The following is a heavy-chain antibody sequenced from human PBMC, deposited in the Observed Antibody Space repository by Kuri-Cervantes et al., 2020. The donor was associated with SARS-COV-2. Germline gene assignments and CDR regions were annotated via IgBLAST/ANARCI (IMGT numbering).Heavy chain of an antibody. CDR2: IRYDGDNK. CDR1: GFIFSNYG. D-gene: IGHD1-26*01. V-gene: IGHV3-30*02. CDR3: AKDDYSGSYNFDY. Sequence: GESLKISCAASGFIFSNYGMHWVRQAPGKGPEWVAFIRYDGDNKYYADSVKGRFTISRDNPKNTLYLQMNSLRAEDTAVYYCAKDDYSGSYNFDYWGQGTLVTVSS. J-gene: IGHJ4*02.